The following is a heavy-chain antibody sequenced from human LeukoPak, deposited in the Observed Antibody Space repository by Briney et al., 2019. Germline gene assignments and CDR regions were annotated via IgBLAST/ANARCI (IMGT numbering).Heavy chain of an antibody. D-gene: IGHD6-19*01. CDR3: ARPWGSGWYFFDY. Sequence: GGSLRPSCTASGFTFSSYWMHWVRQAPGKGLVWVSRINSVVNSTSYADSVKGRFTISRDNAKNTLYLQMNSLRVEDTAVYYCARPWGSGWYFFDYWGQGTLVTVSS. J-gene: IGHJ4*02. CDR1: GFTFSSYW. CDR2: INSVVNST. V-gene: IGHV3-74*01.